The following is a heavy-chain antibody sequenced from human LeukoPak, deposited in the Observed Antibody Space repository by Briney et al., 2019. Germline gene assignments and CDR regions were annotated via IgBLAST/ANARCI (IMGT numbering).Heavy chain of an antibody. Sequence: GESLKISCKGSGYSFTSYWIGWVRQMPGKGLEWMGIIYPGDSDTRYSPSFQGQVTISADKSISTAYLQWSSLKASDTAMYYCARHSNRVASTPTLDYWGQGTLVTVSS. CDR2: IYPGDSDT. D-gene: IGHD6-19*01. CDR3: ARHSNRVASTPTLDY. CDR1: GYSFTSYW. J-gene: IGHJ4*02. V-gene: IGHV5-51*01.